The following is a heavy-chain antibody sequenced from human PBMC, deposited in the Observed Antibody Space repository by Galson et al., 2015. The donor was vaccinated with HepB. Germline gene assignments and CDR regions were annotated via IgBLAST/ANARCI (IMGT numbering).Heavy chain of an antibody. V-gene: IGHV4-59*08. D-gene: IGHD6-19*01. CDR2: IYYSGST. CDR1: GGSIRNYY. Sequence: ETLSLTCTVSGGSIRNYYWSWIRQSPGKGLEWIGYIYYSGSTNYNPSLKSRVTISVDTSKNQFSLKLISVTAADTAVYYCAILGDSSGWSYWFDPWGQGTLVTVSS. J-gene: IGHJ5*02. CDR3: AILGDSSGWSYWFDP.